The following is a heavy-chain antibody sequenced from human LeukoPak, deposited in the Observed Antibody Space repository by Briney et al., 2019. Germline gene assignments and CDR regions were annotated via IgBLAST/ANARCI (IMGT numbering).Heavy chain of an antibody. CDR1: GGTFSSYA. J-gene: IGHJ6*02. Sequence: SVKVSCKASGGTFSSYAISWVRQAPGQGLEWMGGIIPIFGTANYAQKFRGRVTITADESTSTAYMELSSLRSEDTAVYYCARCSNGVCYMRGGYYYYGMDVWGQGTTVTVSS. D-gene: IGHD2-8*01. CDR3: ARCSNGVCYMRGGYYYYGMDV. CDR2: IIPIFGTA. V-gene: IGHV1-69*13.